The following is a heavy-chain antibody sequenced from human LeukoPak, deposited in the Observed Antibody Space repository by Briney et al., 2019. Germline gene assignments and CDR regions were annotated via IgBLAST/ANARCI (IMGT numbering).Heavy chain of an antibody. CDR2: INPSGGST. J-gene: IGHJ4*02. V-gene: IGHV1-46*01. CDR3: ARDDSAVRGDFDY. Sequence: ASVKVSCKASGYTFTSYYMHWVRQAPGQGLEWMGIINPSGGSTSYAQKFQGGVTMTRDMSTSTVYMELSSLRSEDTAVYYCARDDSAVRGDFDYWGQGTLVTVSS. CDR1: GYTFTSYY. D-gene: IGHD3-10*01.